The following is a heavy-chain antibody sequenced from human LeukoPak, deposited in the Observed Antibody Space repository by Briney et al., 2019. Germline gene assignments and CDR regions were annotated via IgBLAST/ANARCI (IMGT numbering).Heavy chain of an antibody. J-gene: IGHJ4*02. CDR2: ISYDGSNK. Sequence: PGRSLRLSCAASGFTFSSYGMHWVRQAPGKGLEWVAVISYDGSNKYYADSVKGRFTISRDNSKNTLYLQMNSLRAEDTAVYYCARADYGSGSYFDYWGQGTLVTVSS. V-gene: IGHV3-30*03. CDR1: GFTFSSYG. D-gene: IGHD3-10*01. CDR3: ARADYGSGSYFDY.